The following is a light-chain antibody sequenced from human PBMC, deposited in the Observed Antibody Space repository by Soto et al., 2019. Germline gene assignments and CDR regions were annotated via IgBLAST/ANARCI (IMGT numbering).Light chain of an antibody. Sequence: DIQMTQSPSSVSASVGDRVTITCRASQGISSWLAWYQQKPGRAPSLLIYDASRLQSGVPSRFSGYGSGTDFTLAISSLQPEDFATYYCQQASSFPWTFGQGTRVEIK. CDR1: QGISSW. V-gene: IGKV1-12*01. CDR2: DAS. CDR3: QQASSFPWT. J-gene: IGKJ1*01.